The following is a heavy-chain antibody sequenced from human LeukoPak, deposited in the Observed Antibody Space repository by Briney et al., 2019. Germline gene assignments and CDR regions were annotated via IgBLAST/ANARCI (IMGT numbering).Heavy chain of an antibody. CDR2: IYYSGST. J-gene: IGHJ4*02. CDR3: ARADGPTYYFDY. V-gene: IGHV4-31*03. Sequence: PSETLSLTCTVSGGSISSGGYYWSWIRQHPGKGLEWIGYIYYSGSTYYNPSLKSRVTISVDTSKNQFSLKLSSVTAADTAVYYCARADGPTYYFDYWGQGTLVTVSS. D-gene: IGHD5-24*01. CDR1: GGSISSGGYY.